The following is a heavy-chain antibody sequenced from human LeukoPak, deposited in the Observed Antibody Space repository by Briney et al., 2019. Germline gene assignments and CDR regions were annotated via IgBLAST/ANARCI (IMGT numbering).Heavy chain of an antibody. Sequence: GRSLRLSCAASGFTFSSYAIHWVRQVPGKGLEWVAVISYDGSNKKYADSVKGRFTISRDNSKNTLFLQMNSLRADDTAVYYCAKEYSGTFSPFPSYFDYWGQGTLVTVSS. CDR2: ISYDGSNK. D-gene: IGHD1-26*01. CDR1: GFTFSSYA. J-gene: IGHJ4*02. CDR3: AKEYSGTFSPFPSYFDY. V-gene: IGHV3-30*04.